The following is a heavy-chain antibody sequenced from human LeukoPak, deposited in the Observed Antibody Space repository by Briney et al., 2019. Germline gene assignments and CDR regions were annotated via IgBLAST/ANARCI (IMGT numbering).Heavy chain of an antibody. V-gene: IGHV3-21*01. CDR1: GFTFSSYS. CDR3: ARGRIAARTPYFDY. D-gene: IGHD6-6*01. J-gene: IGHJ4*02. CDR2: ISSSSSYI. Sequence: PGGSLRLSCAASGFTFSSYSMNWVRQAPGKGLEWVSSISSSSSYIYYADSVKGRFTISRDNAKNSLYLQMNSLRAEDTAVYYCARGRIAARTPYFDYWGQGTLVTVSS.